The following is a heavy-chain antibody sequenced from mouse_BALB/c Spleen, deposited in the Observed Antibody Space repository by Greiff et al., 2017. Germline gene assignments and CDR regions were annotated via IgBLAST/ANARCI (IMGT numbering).Heavy chain of an antibody. Sequence: EVNLVESGGGLVQPGGSRKLSCAASGFTFSSFGMHWVRQAPEKGLEWVAYISSGSSTIYYADTVKGRFTISRDNPKNTLFLQMTSLRSEDTAMYYCARKVRDYYAMDYWGQGTSVTVSS. V-gene: IGHV5-17*02. CDR2: ISSGSSTI. CDR3: ARKVRDYYAMDY. J-gene: IGHJ4*01. CDR1: GFTFSSFG. D-gene: IGHD2-14*01.